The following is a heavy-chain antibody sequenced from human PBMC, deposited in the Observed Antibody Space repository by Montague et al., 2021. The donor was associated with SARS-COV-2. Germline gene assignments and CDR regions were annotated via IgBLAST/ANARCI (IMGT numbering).Heavy chain of an antibody. J-gene: IGHJ6*03. D-gene: IGHD2-2*02. CDR2: INHTGST. V-gene: IGHV4-34*01. CDR3: ARLGDGVVPAPILGVGPFYPFYYTAV. CDR1: GGSFSGYF. Sequence: SETLSLTCAVSGGSFSGYFWSWIRQPPGKGLEWIGEINHTGSTKHNPSLKSRVTISVDTSKNQFSLKVTSMTAADTAFYYCARLGDGVVPAPILGVGPFYPFYYTAVLGSADTLTVSS.